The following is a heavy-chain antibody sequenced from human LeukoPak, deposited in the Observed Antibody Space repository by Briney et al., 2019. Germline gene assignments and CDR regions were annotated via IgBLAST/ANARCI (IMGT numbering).Heavy chain of an antibody. CDR2: INHSGST. Sequence: SETLSLTCAVYGESFSGYYWSWIRQPPGKGLKWIGEINHSGSTNYNPSLKSRVTISVDTSKNQFSLKLSSVTAADTAVYYCARLPMVRGVIPRGDYWGQGTLVTVSS. J-gene: IGHJ4*02. V-gene: IGHV4-34*01. CDR1: GESFSGYY. CDR3: ARLPMVRGVIPRGDY. D-gene: IGHD3-10*01.